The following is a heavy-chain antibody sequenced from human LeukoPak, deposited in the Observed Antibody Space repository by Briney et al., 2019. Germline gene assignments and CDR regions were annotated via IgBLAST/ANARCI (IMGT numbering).Heavy chain of an antibody. Sequence: GGSLRLSCAASGFTFSSHSMNWVRQAPGKGLEWVSSISSSSSYIYHADSVKGRFTISRDNAKDSLYLRVNSLRAEDTAVYYCARAQADRAVAGKGPACFAYWGQGTLVTVSS. CDR3: ARAQADRAVAGKGPACFAY. CDR2: ISSSSSYI. D-gene: IGHD6-19*01. CDR1: GFTFSSHS. V-gene: IGHV3-21*04. J-gene: IGHJ4*02.